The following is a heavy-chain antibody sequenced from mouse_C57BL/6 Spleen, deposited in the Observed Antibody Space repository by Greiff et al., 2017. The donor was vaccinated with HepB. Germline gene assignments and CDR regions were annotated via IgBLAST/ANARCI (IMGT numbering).Heavy chain of an antibody. Sequence: VQVVESGPELVKPGASVKISCKASGYAFSSSWMNWVKQRPGKGLEWIGRIYPGDGDTNYNGKFKGKATLTADKSSSTAYMQLSSLTSEDSAVYFCARSGKGFAYWGQGTLVTVSA. V-gene: IGHV1-82*01. J-gene: IGHJ3*01. CDR1: GYAFSSSW. CDR3: ARSGKGFAY. CDR2: IYPGDGDT.